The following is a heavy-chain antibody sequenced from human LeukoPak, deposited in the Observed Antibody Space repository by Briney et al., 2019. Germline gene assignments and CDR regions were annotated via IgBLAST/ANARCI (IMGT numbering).Heavy chain of an antibody. CDR2: IYYTGST. CDR3: ATLVRYDYDSSGSYYFDY. Sequence: SETLSLTCTVSGGSISSYYWSWIRQPPGKELEWIGYIYYTGSTNYNPSLKSRVTISVDTSKNQFSLKLNSVTAADTAVYFCATLVRYDYDSSGSYYFDYWGQGSLVTVPS. D-gene: IGHD3-22*01. J-gene: IGHJ4*02. CDR1: GGSISSYY. V-gene: IGHV4-59*01.